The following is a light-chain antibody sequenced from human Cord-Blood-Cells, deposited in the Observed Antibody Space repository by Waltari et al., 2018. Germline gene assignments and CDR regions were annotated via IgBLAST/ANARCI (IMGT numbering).Light chain of an antibody. CDR2: TAS. V-gene: IGLV3-25*02. J-gene: IGLJ3*02. CDR1: ALPKQY. Sequence: SYELTQPPSVSVSPGQTARITCSGDALPKQYAYWYQQKPGQAPVLVIYTASERPSGIPERFSGSSSGTTVTLTISGVQAEDEADYYCQSADSSGTWVFGGGTKLTVL. CDR3: QSADSSGTWV.